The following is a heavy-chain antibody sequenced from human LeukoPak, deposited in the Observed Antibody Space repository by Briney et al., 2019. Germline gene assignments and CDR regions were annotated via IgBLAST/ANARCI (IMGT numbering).Heavy chain of an antibody. V-gene: IGHV3-33*01. CDR2: IWYDGSNK. J-gene: IGHJ3*02. CDR1: GFTFSSYG. D-gene: IGHD3-9*01. Sequence: PGGSLRLFCAASGFTFSSYGMHWVRQAPGKGLEWVAVIWYDGSNKYYADSVKGRFTISRDNSKNTLYLQMNSLRAEDTAVYYCARDILTGYYMAFDIWGQGTMVTVSS. CDR3: ARDILTGYYMAFDI.